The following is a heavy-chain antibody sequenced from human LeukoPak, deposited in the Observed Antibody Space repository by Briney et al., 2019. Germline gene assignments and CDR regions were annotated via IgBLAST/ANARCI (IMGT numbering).Heavy chain of an antibody. D-gene: IGHD6-13*01. J-gene: IGHJ4*02. V-gene: IGHV3-30*02. CDR2: IRYDGSNK. Sequence: GGSLRLSCAASGFSFSNYGMHWVRQAPGKGLEWVAFIRYDGSNKFYADSVKGRFTISRDNSKNTLYLQMNSLRAEDTAVYYCATSIAAAIPEIDYWGQGTLVTVSS. CDR1: GFSFSNYG. CDR3: ATSIAAAIPEIDY.